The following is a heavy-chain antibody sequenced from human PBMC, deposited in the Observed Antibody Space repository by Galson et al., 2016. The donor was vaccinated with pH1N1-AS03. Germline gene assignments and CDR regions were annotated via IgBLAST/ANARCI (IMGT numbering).Heavy chain of an antibody. CDR2: IYYTGDI. J-gene: IGHJ6*02. Sequence: LRLSCAASGFSFSTFWMTWIRQPPGKGLEWIGQIYYTGDIIYTPSLRSRVTISVDTSKNQLSLSLSSVTAADTAVYYCGRHLRNSYSMDVWGQGTTVTVSS. V-gene: IGHV4-59*08. CDR3: GRHLRNSYSMDV. D-gene: IGHD2-21*01. CDR1: GFSFSTFW.